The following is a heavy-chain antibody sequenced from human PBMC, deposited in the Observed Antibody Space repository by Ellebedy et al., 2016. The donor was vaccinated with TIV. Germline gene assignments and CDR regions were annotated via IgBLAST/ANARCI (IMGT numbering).Heavy chain of an antibody. CDR2: ITEDGANT. J-gene: IGHJ4*02. Sequence: GGSLRLSCAASGFRFGDYAMHWIRQRPGKGLEWVSFITEDGANTYYADSVRGRFTISRDNSKNTLYLQMNNLRAEDTAVYYCARDILGEHYYDSSGYNEYWGQGTLVTVSS. CDR3: ARDILGEHYYDSSGYNEY. V-gene: IGHV3-43*02. CDR1: GFRFGDYA. D-gene: IGHD3-22*01.